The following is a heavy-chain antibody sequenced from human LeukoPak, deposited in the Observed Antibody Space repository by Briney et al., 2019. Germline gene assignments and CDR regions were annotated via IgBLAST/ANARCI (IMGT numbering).Heavy chain of an antibody. CDR1: GGSISSGSYY. Sequence: SETLSLTCTVSGGSISSGSYYWSWIRQPAGKGLEWNGRIYTSGSTNYNPSLKSRVTISVDTSKNQFSLKLSSVTAADTAVYYCARLAAAGDYYYYYMDVWGKGTTVTVSS. D-gene: IGHD6-13*01. V-gene: IGHV4-61*02. CDR3: ARLAAAGDYYYYYMDV. CDR2: IYTSGST. J-gene: IGHJ6*03.